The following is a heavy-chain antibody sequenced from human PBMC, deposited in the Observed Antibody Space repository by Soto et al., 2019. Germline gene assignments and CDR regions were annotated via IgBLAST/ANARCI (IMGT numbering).Heavy chain of an antibody. CDR2: ISYDGSNK. J-gene: IGHJ4*02. Sequence: PGGSLRLSCAASGFTFSSYAMHWVRQAPGKGLEWVAVISYDGSNKYYADSVKGRFTISRDNSKNTLYLQMNSLRAEDTAVYYCARGLNDYGDYEAIDYWGQGTLVTVS. V-gene: IGHV3-30-3*01. CDR3: ARGLNDYGDYEAIDY. D-gene: IGHD4-17*01. CDR1: GFTFSSYA.